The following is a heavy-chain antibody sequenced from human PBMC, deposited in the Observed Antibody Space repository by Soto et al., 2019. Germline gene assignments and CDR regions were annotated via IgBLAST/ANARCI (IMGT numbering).Heavy chain of an antibody. CDR1: GGSISSSSYY. D-gene: IGHD3-9*01. Sequence: TSETLSLTCTVSGGSISSSSYYWGWIRQPPGKGLEWIGSIYYSGSTYYNPSLKSRVTISVDTSKNQFSLKLSSVTAADTAVYYCASQILTGYPDYSDYWGQGTLVTVSS. J-gene: IGHJ4*02. V-gene: IGHV4-39*01. CDR3: ASQILTGYPDYSDY. CDR2: IYYSGST.